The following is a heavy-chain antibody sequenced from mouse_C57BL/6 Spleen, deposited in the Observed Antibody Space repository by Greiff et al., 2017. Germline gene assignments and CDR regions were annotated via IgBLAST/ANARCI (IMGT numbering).Heavy chain of an antibody. J-gene: IGHJ3*01. CDR3: ARSLPWFAY. CDR1: GYAFSSSW. Sequence: QVQLKESGPELVKPGASVKISCKASGYAFSSSWMNWVKQRPGKGLEWIGRIYPGDGDTNYNGKFKGKATLTADKSSSTAYMQLSSLTSEDSAVYFCARSLPWFAYWGQGTLVTVAA. V-gene: IGHV1-82*01. CDR2: IYPGDGDT. D-gene: IGHD6-2*01.